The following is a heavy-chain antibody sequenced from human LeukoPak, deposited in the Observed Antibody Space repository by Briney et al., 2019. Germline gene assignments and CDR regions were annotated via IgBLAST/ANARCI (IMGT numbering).Heavy chain of an antibody. J-gene: IGHJ4*02. CDR2: INHSGST. V-gene: IGHV4-34*01. CDR3: ARVRGYSYGSRGYFDY. Sequence: SETLSLTCAVYGGSFSGYYWSWSRQPPGKGLEWIGEINHSGSTNYNPSLKSRVTISVDTSKNQFSLKLSSVTAADTAVYYCARVRGYSYGSRGYFDYWGQGTLVTVSS. D-gene: IGHD5-18*01. CDR1: GGSFSGYY.